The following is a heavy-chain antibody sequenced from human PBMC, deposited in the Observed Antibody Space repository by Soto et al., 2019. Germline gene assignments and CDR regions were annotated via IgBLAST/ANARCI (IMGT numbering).Heavy chain of an antibody. Sequence: SETLSLTCTVSAGFVTTGGYYWSWIRQSPGKRPEWLGYIFYSGRPKYSAALRSRITISVDTSKNQFSLTLKSVTAADAAVYYGARGAMTGFSTGWHLDYWGRGSLVTVSS. V-gene: IGHV4-61*08. CDR3: ARGAMTGFSTGWHLDY. J-gene: IGHJ4*02. CDR2: IFYSGRP. CDR1: AGFVTTGGYY. D-gene: IGHD6-19*01.